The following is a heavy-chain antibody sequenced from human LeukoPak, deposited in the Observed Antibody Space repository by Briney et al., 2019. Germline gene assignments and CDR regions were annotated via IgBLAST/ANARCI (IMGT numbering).Heavy chain of an antibody. Sequence: GGSLRLSCAASGFTFNKYAMNWVRQPPGKGLEWVSSIAGTGGSTYYADSVKGRFTLSRDNYENTLYLQLNSLRAEDSGIYYCAKAFRIVGIGNPDDAFDVWGQGTVVTVS. CDR2: IAGTGGST. J-gene: IGHJ3*01. V-gene: IGHV3-23*01. CDR3: AKAFRIVGIGNPDDAFDV. D-gene: IGHD1-26*01. CDR1: GFTFNKYA.